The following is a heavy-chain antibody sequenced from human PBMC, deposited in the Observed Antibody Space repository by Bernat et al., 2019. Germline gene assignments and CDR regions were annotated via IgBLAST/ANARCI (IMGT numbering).Heavy chain of an antibody. CDR1: GFTFSSYA. CDR3: ARRSYYDFWSGYYEPGTLDY. Sequence: QVQLVESGGGVVQPGRSLRLSCAASGFTFSSYAMHWVRQAPGKGLEWVAVISYDGSNKYYADSVKGRFTISRDNAKNTLYLQMNSLRAEDTAVYYCARRSYYDFWSGYYEPGTLDYWGQGTLVTVSS. CDR2: ISYDGSNK. D-gene: IGHD3-3*01. J-gene: IGHJ4*02. V-gene: IGHV3-30-3*01.